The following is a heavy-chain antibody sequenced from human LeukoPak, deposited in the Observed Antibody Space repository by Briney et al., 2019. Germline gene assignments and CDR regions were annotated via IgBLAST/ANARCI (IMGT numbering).Heavy chain of an antibody. V-gene: IGHV1-18*01. CDR2: ISPYNGNT. D-gene: IGHD2-15*01. CDR1: GYTFTSYG. CDR3: AREASPPRGGVKRWLDP. Sequence: ASVKVSCKASGYTFTSYGINWVRQAPGQGLEWMGWISPYNGNTNYAQKLQGRLTMTTDTSTSTAYMELRSLSSDDTAVYYCAREASPPRGGVKRWLDPWGQGSLVTVSS. J-gene: IGHJ5*02.